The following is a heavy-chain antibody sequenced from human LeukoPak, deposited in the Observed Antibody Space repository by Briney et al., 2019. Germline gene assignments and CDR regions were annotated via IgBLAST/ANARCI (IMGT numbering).Heavy chain of an antibody. CDR3: ARADYGDYYYGMDV. V-gene: IGHV4-31*03. Sequence: PSETLSLTCTVSGGSISSGGYYWSWIRQHPGKGLEWIGFIYYTGSTSYNPSLKSRVTISVDTSKKQFSLKLSSVTAADTAVYYCARADYGDYYYGMDVWGQGTTVTVSS. D-gene: IGHD4-17*01. J-gene: IGHJ6*02. CDR2: IYYTGST. CDR1: GGSISSGGYY.